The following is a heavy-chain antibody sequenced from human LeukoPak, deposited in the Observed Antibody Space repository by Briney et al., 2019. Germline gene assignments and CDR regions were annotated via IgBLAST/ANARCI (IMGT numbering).Heavy chain of an antibody. CDR2: IRSKAYGGTT. D-gene: IGHD2-15*01. CDR1: GFTFGDYA. J-gene: IGHJ5*02. V-gene: IGHV3-49*04. Sequence: GGSLRLSCTASGFTFGDYAMSWVRQAPGKGLEWVGFIRSKAYGGTTEYAASVKGRFTISRDDSKSIAYLQMNSLKTEDTAVYYCTPHALNAVGLDPWGQGTLVTVSS. CDR3: TPHALNAVGLDP.